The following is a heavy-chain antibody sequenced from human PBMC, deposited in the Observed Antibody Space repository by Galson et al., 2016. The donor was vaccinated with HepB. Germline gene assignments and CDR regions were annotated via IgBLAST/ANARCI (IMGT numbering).Heavy chain of an antibody. CDR1: GLIFSDAW. V-gene: IGHV3-15*01. CDR2: IKSKASGGTI. J-gene: IGHJ6*03. D-gene: IGHD3-10*01. Sequence: SLRLSCAVSGLIFSDAWMSWVRQAPGKGLEWVGRIKSKASGGTIDYAAPVKGSFTISRDDSKNTVYLQMSSLKTEDTAVYYCAWINRALYGSGSHEDRDYFHYYMDVWGKGTTVTVSS. CDR3: AWINRALYGSGSHEDRDYFHYYMDV.